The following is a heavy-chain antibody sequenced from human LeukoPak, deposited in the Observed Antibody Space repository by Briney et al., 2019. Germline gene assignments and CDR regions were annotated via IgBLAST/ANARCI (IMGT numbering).Heavy chain of an antibody. CDR1: GYTFTSYG. CDR3: ARDPRDPFYCSGGSCHLDY. V-gene: IGHV1-18*01. CDR2: ISAYNGNT. J-gene: IGHJ4*02. Sequence: ASVKVSCKASGYTFTSYGISWVRQAPGQGLEWMGWISAYNGNTNYAKKLQGRVTMTTDTSTSTAYMELRSLRSDDTAVYYCARDPRDPFYCSGGSCHLDYWGQGTLVTVSS. D-gene: IGHD2-15*01.